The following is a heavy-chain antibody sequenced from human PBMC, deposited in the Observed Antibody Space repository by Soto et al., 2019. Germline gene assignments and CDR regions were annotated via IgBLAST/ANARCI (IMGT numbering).Heavy chain of an antibody. CDR2: IVVASGRT. CDR1: GFDFGSFD. J-gene: IGHJ6*02. V-gene: IGHV1-58*02. Sequence: ASVKVSCKASGFDFGSFDIQFLRQTRGRGLEWIGWIVVASGRTNYARQFQGRVAFSRDMSSTTAYMDLYDLKSDDTAVYFCSADHPHTAIGWPVWGQGTTVTVSS. CDR3: SADHPHTAIGWPV.